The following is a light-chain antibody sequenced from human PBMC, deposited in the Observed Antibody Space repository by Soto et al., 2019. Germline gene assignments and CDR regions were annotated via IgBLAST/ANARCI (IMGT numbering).Light chain of an antibody. CDR3: QQSYSSPRT. Sequence: DIQMTQSPSSLSASVGDRVTITCRASQTISTYLNWYQQKPGKAPKLLIYAAYSLQSGVPSRFSGRGSGTEFTLTISSLQPDDSATYLCQQSYSSPRTFGLGTKVEIK. J-gene: IGKJ1*01. V-gene: IGKV1-39*01. CDR2: AAY. CDR1: QTISTY.